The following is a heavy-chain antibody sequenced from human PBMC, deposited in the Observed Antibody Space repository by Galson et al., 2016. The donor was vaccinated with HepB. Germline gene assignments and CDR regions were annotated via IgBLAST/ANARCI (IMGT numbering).Heavy chain of an antibody. V-gene: IGHV3-30*04. D-gene: IGHD3-22*01. J-gene: IGHJ6*02. CDR1: GFTFSSYA. Sequence: SLRLSCAASGFTFSSYAMNWVRQAPGKGLEWVTIISNDGNNRYYTDSVKGRFTISRDNSKNTLYLQMTSLRGDDTAVYYCARASDYPDGGGYYRAFYYCGMDVWGQGTTVTVSS. CDR2: ISNDGNNR. CDR3: ARASDYPDGGGYYRAFYYCGMDV.